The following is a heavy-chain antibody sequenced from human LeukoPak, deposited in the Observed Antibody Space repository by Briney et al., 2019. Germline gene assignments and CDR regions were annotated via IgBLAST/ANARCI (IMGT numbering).Heavy chain of an antibody. CDR3: ARGLIDGYNSHSLDY. J-gene: IGHJ4*02. CDR1: GGSFSGYY. D-gene: IGHD5-24*01. Sequence: SETLSLTCAVYGGSFSGYYWSWIRQPPGKGPEWIGESNPSGDTSYNPSLKSRVIISLDTSKNQFSLKLSSVTAADTAVYFCARGLIDGYNSHSLDYWGQGTLVTASS. V-gene: IGHV4-34*01. CDR2: SNPSGDT.